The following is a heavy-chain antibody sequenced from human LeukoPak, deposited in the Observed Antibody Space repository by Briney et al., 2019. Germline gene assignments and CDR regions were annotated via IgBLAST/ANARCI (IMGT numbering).Heavy chain of an antibody. CDR1: GFTYCIYW. V-gene: IGHV3-7*01. D-gene: IGHD2/OR15-2a*01. Sequence: GGSLRLSCAVSGFTYCIYWMSWVRLAPGEGLEWVANINQDGSEKYYVDSVKGRFTISRDNAKNSLYLQMNSLRAEDTAVYYFTRFVTVPGNPQDYGGEGTLVSVS. CDR2: INQDGSEK. J-gene: IGHJ4*02. CDR3: TRFVTVPGNPQDY.